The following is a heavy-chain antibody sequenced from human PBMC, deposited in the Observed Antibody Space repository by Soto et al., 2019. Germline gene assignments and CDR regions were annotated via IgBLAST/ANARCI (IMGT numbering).Heavy chain of an antibody. CDR1: GGTLSSYT. J-gene: IGHJ4*02. Sequence: QVQLVQSGAEVKKPGSSVRVSCKASGGTLSSYTISWVRQAPGQGLEWMGRIVTMLGMADYAQKFQGRVTITADKSTTTAYMELNSLRSEDTAVYYCARASYCGGGCFPFDYWGQGTLVTVSS. V-gene: IGHV1-69*02. D-gene: IGHD2-21*02. CDR2: IVTMLGMA. CDR3: ARASYCGGGCFPFDY.